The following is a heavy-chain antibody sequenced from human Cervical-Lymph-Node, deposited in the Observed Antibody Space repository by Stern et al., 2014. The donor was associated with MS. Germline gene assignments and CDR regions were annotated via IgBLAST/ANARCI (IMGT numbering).Heavy chain of an antibody. D-gene: IGHD1-20*01. CDR2: IYYSGNT. Sequence: QLQLQESGPGLLKPSETLSLTCNVSGVSISGSSFYWTWIRQQPGKGPEWIGHIYYSGNTYSHPSLKSRVSMSVDTSKNQFSLKLISVTAADTAVYYCARESVYLESVWGQGTMVTVSS. V-gene: IGHV4-31*03. CDR1: GVSISGSSFY. J-gene: IGHJ3*01. CDR3: ARESVYLESV.